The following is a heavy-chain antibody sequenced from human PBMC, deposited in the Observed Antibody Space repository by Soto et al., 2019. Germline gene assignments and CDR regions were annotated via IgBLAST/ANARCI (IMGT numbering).Heavy chain of an antibody. J-gene: IGHJ4*02. CDR2: ISSSSSTI. CDR1: KFSFSSYW. V-gene: IGHV3-48*02. CDR3: ARDRDYFDY. Sequence: ASKFSFSSYWMNWVRQAPGKGLEWVSYISSSSSTIYYADSVKGRFTISRDNAKNSLYLQMNSLRDEDTAVYYCARDRDYFDYWGQGTLVTVSS.